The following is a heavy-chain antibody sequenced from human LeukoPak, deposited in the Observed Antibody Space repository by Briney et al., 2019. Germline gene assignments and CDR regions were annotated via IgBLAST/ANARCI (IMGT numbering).Heavy chain of an antibody. D-gene: IGHD3-3*01. CDR1: GFTFSNYW. CDR2: IKQDGSEQ. Sequence: GGSLRLSCVAYGFTFSNYWMNWVRPAPGKGMEWVANIKQDGSEQYYVDSVKDRFTISRDNAKNSLYLQLNSLRVEDTAVYYCASQRFLDYWGQGTLVTVSS. V-gene: IGHV3-7*01. CDR3: ASQRFLDY. J-gene: IGHJ4*02.